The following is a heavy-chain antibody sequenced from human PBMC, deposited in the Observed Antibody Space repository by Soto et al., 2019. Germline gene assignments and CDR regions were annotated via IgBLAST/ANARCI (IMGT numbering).Heavy chain of an antibody. V-gene: IGHV4-30-4*01. Sequence: PSETRSLTCTVSGGSTSSDNYWSWIRQPPGKGLEWIGHIYYSGNTDYNPSLKSRLAISIDTSKNQFSLKLSSVTAADTAVYFCAREGGESSDGLYYFDSWGQGSLVTVSS. D-gene: IGHD3-16*01. CDR1: GGSTSSDNY. CDR3: AREGGESSDGLYYFDS. J-gene: IGHJ4*02. CDR2: IYYSGNT.